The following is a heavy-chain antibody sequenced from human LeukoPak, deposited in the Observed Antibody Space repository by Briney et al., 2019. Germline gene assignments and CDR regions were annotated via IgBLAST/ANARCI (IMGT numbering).Heavy chain of an antibody. CDR2: IFYTGST. V-gene: IGHV4-30-4*07. Sequence: SETLSLTCTVSGGSISSGSYSWSWIRQPPGKGLEWIGYIFYTGSTYYNPSLKSRVTISIDTSKNQFSLKLSSVTAADTAVYYCARKHMIDYYYYYYYMDVWGRGTTVTISS. CDR1: GGSISSGSYS. D-gene: IGHD3-22*01. J-gene: IGHJ6*03. CDR3: ARKHMIDYYYYYYYMDV.